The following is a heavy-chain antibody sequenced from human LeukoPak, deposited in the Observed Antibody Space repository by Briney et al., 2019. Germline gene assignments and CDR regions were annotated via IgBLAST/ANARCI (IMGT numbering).Heavy chain of an antibody. CDR2: IKQDGGEK. V-gene: IGHV3-7*01. CDR1: GFTFSSFW. Sequence: GGSLRLSCAASGFTFSSFWMSWVRQAPGKGLEWVANIKQDGGEKYYVDSVKGRFTISRDNAKNSLYLQMNSLRAEDTAVYYCARGGYGGSYYGVFYFYYYMDVWGKGTTVSVSS. CDR3: ARGGYGGSYYGVFYFYYYMDV. J-gene: IGHJ6*03. D-gene: IGHD1-26*01.